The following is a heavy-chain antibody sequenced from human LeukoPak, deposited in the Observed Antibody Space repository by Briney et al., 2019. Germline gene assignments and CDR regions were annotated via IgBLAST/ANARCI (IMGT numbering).Heavy chain of an antibody. D-gene: IGHD3-3*01. CDR3: AKVLRFLEWYPQRDSFDY. CDR2: ISYDGSNT. J-gene: IGHJ4*02. V-gene: IGHV3-30*18. Sequence: GGSLRLSCAASGFTFSSYGMHWVRQAPGKGLEWVAVISYDGSNTYYADSVKGRFTISRDKSKNTLYLQMNSLRADDTAVYFCAKVLRFLEWYPQRDSFDYWGQGTLVTVSS. CDR1: GFTFSSYG.